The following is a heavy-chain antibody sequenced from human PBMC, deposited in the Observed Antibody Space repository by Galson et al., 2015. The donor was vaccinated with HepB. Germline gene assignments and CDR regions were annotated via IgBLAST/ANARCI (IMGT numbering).Heavy chain of an antibody. CDR3: AKDRGSDILTGYSQYNWFDP. Sequence: SLRLSCAASGFTFDDYAMHWVRQAPGKGLEWVSGISWNSGSIGYADSVKGRFTISRDNAKNSLYLQMNSLRAEDTALYYCAKDRGSDILTGYSQYNWFDPWGQGTLVTVSS. D-gene: IGHD3-9*01. V-gene: IGHV3-9*01. CDR2: ISWNSGSI. CDR1: GFTFDDYA. J-gene: IGHJ5*02.